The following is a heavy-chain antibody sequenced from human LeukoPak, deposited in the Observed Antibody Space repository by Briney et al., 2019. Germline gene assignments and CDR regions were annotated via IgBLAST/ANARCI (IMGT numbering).Heavy chain of an antibody. CDR3: ASGYSYGLFYFDY. Sequence: PSETLPLTCTVSGGSISSYYWSWIRQPPGKGLEWIGYIYYSGSTNYNPSLKSRVTISVDTSKNQFSLELSSVTAADTAVYYCASGYSYGLFYFDYWGQGTLVTVSS. CDR1: GGSISSYY. J-gene: IGHJ4*02. D-gene: IGHD5-18*01. V-gene: IGHV4-59*01. CDR2: IYYSGST.